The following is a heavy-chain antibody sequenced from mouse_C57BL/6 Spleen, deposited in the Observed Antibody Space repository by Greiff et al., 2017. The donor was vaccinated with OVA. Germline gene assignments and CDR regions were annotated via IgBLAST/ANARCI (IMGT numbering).Heavy chain of an antibody. CDR2: ISSGGSYT. CDR1: GFTFSSYG. Sequence: EVKLVESGGDLVKPGGSLKLSCAASGFTFSSYGMSWVRQTPDKRLEWVATISSGGSYTYYPDSVKGRFTISRDNAKNTLYLQMSSLKSEDTAMYYCARHPDYDFDYWGQGTTLTVSS. V-gene: IGHV5-6*01. CDR3: ARHPDYDFDY. D-gene: IGHD2-4*01. J-gene: IGHJ2*01.